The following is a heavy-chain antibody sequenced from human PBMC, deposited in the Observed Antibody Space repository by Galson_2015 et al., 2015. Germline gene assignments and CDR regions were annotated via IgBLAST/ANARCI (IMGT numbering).Heavy chain of an antibody. Sequence: SLRLSCAASGFTFSSYAMPWVRQAPGKGLEWVAVISYDGSNKYYADSVKGRFTISRDNSKNTLYLQMNSLRAEDTAVYYCARAIVVVVAATGGSLVYWGQGTLVTVSS. V-gene: IGHV3-30-3*01. CDR3: ARAIVVVVAATGGSLVY. J-gene: IGHJ4*02. CDR2: ISYDGSNK. CDR1: GFTFSSYA. D-gene: IGHD2-15*01.